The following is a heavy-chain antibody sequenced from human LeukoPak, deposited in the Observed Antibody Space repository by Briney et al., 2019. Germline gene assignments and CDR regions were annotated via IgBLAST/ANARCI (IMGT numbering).Heavy chain of an antibody. D-gene: IGHD6-13*01. CDR2: IIPIFGTA. CDR1: GGTFSSYG. CDR3: ARSEEVKMGYSGSWLNYYFDY. V-gene: IGHV1-69*13. J-gene: IGHJ4*02. Sequence: SVKVSCKASGGTFSSYGISWVRQAPGQGLEWMGGIIPIFGTANYAQKFQGRVTITADEPTSAAYMELSSLRSEDTAVYYCARSEEVKMGYSGSWLNYYFDYWGQGTLVTVSS.